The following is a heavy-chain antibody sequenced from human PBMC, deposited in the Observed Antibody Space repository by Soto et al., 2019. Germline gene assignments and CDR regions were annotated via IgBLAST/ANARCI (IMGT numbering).Heavy chain of an antibody. CDR2: IYHSGST. D-gene: IGHD1-1*01. CDR1: GGSISRGNW. J-gene: IGHJ4*02. CDR3: ARTYNNFFDY. V-gene: IGHV4-4*02. Sequence: PSETLSLTCAVSGGSISRGNWWGWVRQSPGKGLEWIGEIYHSGSTNYNPSLESRVSISVDKSNNQFSLKLTSVTAADTAVYYCARTYNNFFDYWGQGTLVTVSS.